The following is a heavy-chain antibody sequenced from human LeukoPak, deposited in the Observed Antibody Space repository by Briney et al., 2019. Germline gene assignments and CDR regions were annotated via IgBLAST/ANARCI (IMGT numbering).Heavy chain of an antibody. V-gene: IGHV3-30*18. Sequence: GRSLRLSCAASGFTFSSYGMHWVRQAPGKGLEWVAVISYDRSNKYYADSVKGRFTISRDNSKNTLYLQMNSLRAEDTAVYYCAKGPDHNDRIGYYDFWGQGTLVAVSS. CDR3: AKGPDHNDRIGYYDF. CDR1: GFTFSSYG. CDR2: ISYDRSNK. J-gene: IGHJ4*02. D-gene: IGHD3-22*01.